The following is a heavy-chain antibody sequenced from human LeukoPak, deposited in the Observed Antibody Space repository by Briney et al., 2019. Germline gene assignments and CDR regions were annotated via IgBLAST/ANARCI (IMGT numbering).Heavy chain of an antibody. D-gene: IGHD2-2*03. CDR2: ISGSGGST. Sequence: GGSLRLSCAASGFTFSSYAMSWVRQAPGKGLEWVSAISGSGGSTYYADSVKGRFTISRDNSKNTLYLQMNSLRAEDTAVYYCAKDVLLSGYCSSTSCSYYYYYYMDVWGKGTTVTISS. V-gene: IGHV3-23*01. CDR1: GFTFSSYA. J-gene: IGHJ6*03. CDR3: AKDVLLSGYCSSTSCSYYYYYYMDV.